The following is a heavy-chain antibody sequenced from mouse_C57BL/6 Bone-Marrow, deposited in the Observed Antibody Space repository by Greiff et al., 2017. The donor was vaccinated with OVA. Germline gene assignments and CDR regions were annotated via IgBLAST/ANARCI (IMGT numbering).Heavy chain of an antibody. J-gene: IGHJ1*03. CDR3: AREDYSNPHWYFDV. V-gene: IGHV1-74*01. CDR1: GYTFTSYW. D-gene: IGHD2-5*01. Sequence: VQLQQPGAELVKPGASVKVSCKASGYTFTSYWMHWVKQRPGQGLEWIGRIHPSDSDTNYNQKFKGKATLTVDKSSSTAYMELRSLTSEDSAVYYCAREDYSNPHWYFDVWGTGTTVTVSS. CDR2: IHPSDSDT.